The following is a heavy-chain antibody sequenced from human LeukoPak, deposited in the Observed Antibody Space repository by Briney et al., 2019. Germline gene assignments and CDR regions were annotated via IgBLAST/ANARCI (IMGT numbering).Heavy chain of an antibody. CDR1: GGSFSGYY. V-gene: IGHV4-34*01. Sequence: PSETLSLTCAVYGGSFSGYYWSWSRQPPGKGLEWIGEINHSGSTNYNPSLKSRATISVDTSKIQFSLKLSSVTAADTAVYYCAPTTVTTYAFDIWGQGTMVTVSS. CDR3: APTTVTTYAFDI. CDR2: INHSGST. J-gene: IGHJ3*02. D-gene: IGHD4-17*01.